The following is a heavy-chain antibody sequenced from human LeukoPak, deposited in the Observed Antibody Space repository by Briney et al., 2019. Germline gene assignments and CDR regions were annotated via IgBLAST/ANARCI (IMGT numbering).Heavy chain of an antibody. CDR2: MSPASANT. CDR1: GYTFTSYD. CDR3: ARGPPNWGFDS. J-gene: IGHJ4*02. V-gene: IGHV1-8*01. D-gene: IGHD7-27*01. Sequence: ASVKVSCKASGYTFTSYDLNWVRRATGQGLEWMGWMSPASANTGYAQEFQGRVTMTRDTSVSTAYMELNSLRSEDTAVYYCARGPPNWGFDSWGQGTLVTVSS.